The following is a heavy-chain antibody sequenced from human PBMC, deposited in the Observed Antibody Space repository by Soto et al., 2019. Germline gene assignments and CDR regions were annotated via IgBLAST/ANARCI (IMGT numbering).Heavy chain of an antibody. CDR2: ISGSGGTV. CDR3: VRDYDTNPYWFFDL. V-gene: IGHV3-48*03. J-gene: IGHJ2*01. D-gene: IGHD5-12*01. Sequence: GGSLTLSCAASGFTFSVHDMSWVRQAPGRGLEWVSFISGSGGTVDYAESVKGRFTISRDDAKNSLYLQMSSLRGEDTATYYCVRDYDTNPYWFFDLWGRGTLVTVSS. CDR1: GFTFSVHD.